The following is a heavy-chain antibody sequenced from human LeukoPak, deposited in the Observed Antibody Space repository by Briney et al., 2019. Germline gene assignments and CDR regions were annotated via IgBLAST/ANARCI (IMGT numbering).Heavy chain of an antibody. V-gene: IGHV1-2*02. Sequence: ASVKVSCKASGYTFTGYYMHWVRQAPGQGLEWMGWMNPNSGGTNYAQKFQGRVTMTRDTSISTVYMELSRLRSDDTAVYYCASHERLNYDFWSDGLPRDYWGQGTLVTVSS. J-gene: IGHJ4*02. CDR1: GYTFTGYY. D-gene: IGHD3-3*01. CDR3: ASHERLNYDFWSDGLPRDY. CDR2: MNPNSGGT.